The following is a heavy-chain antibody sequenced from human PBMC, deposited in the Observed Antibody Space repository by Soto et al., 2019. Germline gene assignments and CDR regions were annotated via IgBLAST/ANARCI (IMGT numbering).Heavy chain of an antibody. Sequence: PGGSLRLSCAASGFTFSSYWMSWVRQAPGKGLEWVANIKQDGSEKYYVDSVKGRFTNSRDNAKNSLYLKMNNLRAEDTAVKYCAKPRISDYYYGMDVWGQGTTVTVSS. CDR1: GFTFSSYW. J-gene: IGHJ6*02. CDR2: IKQDGSEK. V-gene: IGHV3-7*03. D-gene: IGHD3-3*01. CDR3: AKPRISDYYYGMDV.